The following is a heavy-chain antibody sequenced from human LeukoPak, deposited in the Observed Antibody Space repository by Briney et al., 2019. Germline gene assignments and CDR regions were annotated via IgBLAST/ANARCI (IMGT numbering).Heavy chain of an antibody. CDR3: AKDPTMIVVVIPDY. CDR2: ISYDGSNK. Sequence: GGSLRLSCAASGFTFSSYAMHWVRQAPGKGLEWVAVISYDGSNKYYADSVKGRFTISRDNSKNTLYLQMNSLRAEDTAVYYCAKDPTMIVVVIPDYWGQGTLVTVSS. CDR1: GFTFSSYA. D-gene: IGHD3-22*01. J-gene: IGHJ4*02. V-gene: IGHV3-30*07.